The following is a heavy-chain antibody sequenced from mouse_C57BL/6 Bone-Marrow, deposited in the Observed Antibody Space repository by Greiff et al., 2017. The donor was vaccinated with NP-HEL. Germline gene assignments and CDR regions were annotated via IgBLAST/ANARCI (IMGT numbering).Heavy chain of an antibody. CDR1: GFTFSSYA. D-gene: IGHD1-1*01. CDR2: ISDGGSYT. V-gene: IGHV5-4*01. Sequence: EVQRVESGGGLVKPGGSLKLSCAASGFTFSSYAMSWVRQTPEKRLEWVATISDGGSYTYYPDNVKGRFTISRDNAKNNLYLQMSHLKSEDTAMYYCARYYYGSSPHFDYWGQGTTLTVSS. CDR3: ARYYYGSSPHFDY. J-gene: IGHJ2*01.